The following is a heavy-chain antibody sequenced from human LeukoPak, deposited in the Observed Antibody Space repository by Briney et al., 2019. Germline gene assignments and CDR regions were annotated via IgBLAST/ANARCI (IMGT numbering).Heavy chain of an antibody. J-gene: IGHJ3*02. CDR2: IYPDESDT. Sequence: GESLKISCKGSGYNFNKYWIGWVRQMPGKGLEWMGIIYPDESDTRYSPSFQGQVTISADKSISTAYLQWSSLKASDTAMYYCARRNYYGSGSFPAAFDIWGQGTMVTVSS. D-gene: IGHD3-10*01. CDR3: ARRNYYGSGSFPAAFDI. V-gene: IGHV5-51*01. CDR1: GYNFNKYW.